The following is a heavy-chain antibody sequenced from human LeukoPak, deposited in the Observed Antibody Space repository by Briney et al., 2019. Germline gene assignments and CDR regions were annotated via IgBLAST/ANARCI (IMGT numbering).Heavy chain of an antibody. CDR2: ISTSSSAI. Sequence: GGSLRLSCAASGFTFSSYSMNWVRQAPGKGLEWVSYISTSSSAIYYAVSVKGRFTISRDNAKSSLYLQMNSLRAEDAALYYCARRSSGWSLDYWGQGTLVSVSS. CDR1: GFTFSSYS. J-gene: IGHJ4*02. CDR3: ARRSSGWSLDY. V-gene: IGHV3-48*01. D-gene: IGHD6-19*01.